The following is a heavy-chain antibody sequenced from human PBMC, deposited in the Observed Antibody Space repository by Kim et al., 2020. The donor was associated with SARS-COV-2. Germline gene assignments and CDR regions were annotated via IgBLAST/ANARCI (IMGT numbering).Heavy chain of an antibody. CDR3: ARPDIVDDAFDI. D-gene: IGHD2-15*01. J-gene: IGHJ3*02. Sequence: RYSPSFQGQVTISADTSISTAYLQWSSLKASDTAMYYWARPDIVDDAFDIWGQGTMVTVSS. V-gene: IGHV5-51*01.